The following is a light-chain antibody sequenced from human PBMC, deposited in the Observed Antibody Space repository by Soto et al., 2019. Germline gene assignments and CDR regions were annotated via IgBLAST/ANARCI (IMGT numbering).Light chain of an antibody. CDR1: QSIGSW. V-gene: IGKV1-5*01. Sequence: DVQMTQSPSTLSASVGDRVTITCRASQSIGSWFAWYQQKPGKAPNLLIYDASSLESGVPSGFSGSGSGTEFTLTISSLQPDDFSTYYCQQHNSYPWTFGQGTKVDI. CDR3: QQHNSYPWT. J-gene: IGKJ1*01. CDR2: DAS.